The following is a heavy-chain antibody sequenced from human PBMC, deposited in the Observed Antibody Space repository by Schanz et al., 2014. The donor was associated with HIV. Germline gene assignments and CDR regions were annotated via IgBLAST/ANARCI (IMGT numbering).Heavy chain of an antibody. V-gene: IGHV1-2*02. CDR2: INPNSGGT. Sequence: QVQLVQSGAEVKKPGASVKVSCKASGYTFTGYYMHWVRQAPGQGLEWMGWINPNSGGTNYAQKFQGRVTMTRDTSISTAYMELSSLGSEDTAMYYCTRGARDCSNGVCGGTYFDYWGQGTLVTVSS. D-gene: IGHD2-8*01. CDR3: TRGARDCSNGVCGGTYFDY. CDR1: GYTFTGYY. J-gene: IGHJ4*02.